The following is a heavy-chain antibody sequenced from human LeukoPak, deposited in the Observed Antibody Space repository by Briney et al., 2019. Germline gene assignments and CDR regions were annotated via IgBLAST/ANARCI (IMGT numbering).Heavy chain of an antibody. CDR2: IYYSGTT. D-gene: IGHD6-13*01. J-gene: IGHJ1*01. Sequence: SETLSLTCTVSGGSISSYYWSWIRQPPGKGLEWIGYIYYSGTTNYSPSLKSRVTISVDTSKNQFSLKLSSVTAADTAVYYCAREAGRVAAAAHFQHWGQGTLVTVSS. CDR3: AREAGRVAAAAHFQH. CDR1: GGSISSYY. V-gene: IGHV4-59*01.